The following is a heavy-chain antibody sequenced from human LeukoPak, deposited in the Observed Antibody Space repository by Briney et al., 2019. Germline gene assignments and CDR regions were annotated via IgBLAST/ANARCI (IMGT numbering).Heavy chain of an antibody. CDR3: AKDYRWLLWFGELSY. V-gene: IGHV3-23*01. CDR2: ISGSGGST. D-gene: IGHD3-10*01. J-gene: IGHJ4*02. Sequence: GGYLSLSCAASGFTFSSYAMSWVRRAPGKGLEWASAISGSGGSTYYADSVKGRFTISRDNPKNTLYLQMNSLRAEDTAVYYCAKDYRWLLWFGELSYWGQGTLVTVSS. CDR1: GFTFSSYA.